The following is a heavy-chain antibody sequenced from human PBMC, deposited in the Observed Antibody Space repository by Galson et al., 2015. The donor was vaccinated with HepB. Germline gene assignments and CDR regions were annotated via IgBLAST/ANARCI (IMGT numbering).Heavy chain of an antibody. J-gene: IGHJ4*02. CDR2: IKQDGSEK. V-gene: IGHV3-7*03. Sequence: PLRLSCAASGFTFSSCWMSWVRQAPGKGLEWVANIKQDGSEKYYVDSVKGRFTISRDNAKNSLYLQMNSLRAEDTAVYYCARGINTIEQQLISFFAYWGQGTLVTVSS. CDR1: GFTFSSCW. D-gene: IGHD6-13*01. CDR3: ARGINTIEQQLISFFAY.